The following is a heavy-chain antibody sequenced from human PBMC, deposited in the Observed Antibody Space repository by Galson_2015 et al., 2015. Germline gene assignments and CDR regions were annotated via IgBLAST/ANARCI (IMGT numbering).Heavy chain of an antibody. Sequence: SVKVSCKASGGTFSSYAISWVRQAPGQGLEWMGGIIPIFGTANYAQKFKGRVTITADESTSTAYMELSSLRSEDTAVYYCARGGAGYGGSPGGYYYGIDVWGQGTTVTVSS. V-gene: IGHV1-69*13. D-gene: IGHD4-23*01. CDR2: IIPIFGTA. CDR1: GGTFSSYA. CDR3: ARGGAGYGGSPGGYYYGIDV. J-gene: IGHJ6*02.